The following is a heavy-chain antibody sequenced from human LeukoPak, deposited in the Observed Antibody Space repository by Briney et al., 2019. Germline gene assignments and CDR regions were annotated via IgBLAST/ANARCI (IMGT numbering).Heavy chain of an antibody. D-gene: IGHD3-3*01. CDR3: AKVSSGEHTFWSDFSQDKWFDP. V-gene: IGHV3-23*01. J-gene: IGHJ5*02. Sequence: GGSLRLSCAAAGFTFKSYAMTWVRQAPGKGLEWVSAIGGGGDKVFYADSVKGRFTISRDNSKQTLFLQMNSLGAADTAVYYCAKVSSGEHTFWSDFSQDKWFDPWGLGTLVTVAS. CDR1: GFTFKSYA. CDR2: IGGGGDKV.